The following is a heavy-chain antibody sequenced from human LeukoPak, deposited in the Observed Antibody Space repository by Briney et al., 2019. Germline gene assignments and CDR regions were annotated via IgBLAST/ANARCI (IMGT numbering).Heavy chain of an antibody. CDR1: GFTFNNYA. V-gene: IGHV3-23*01. CDR2: IGGSGINT. D-gene: IGHD2-15*01. CDR3: AKSVPAASYYFDY. J-gene: IGHJ4*02. Sequence: GGSLRLSCAASGFTFNNYALTWVRQAPGKGLEWVSGIGGSGINTYYADSVKGRFTISRDNSKNTLYLQMNSLRAEDTAVYYCAKSVPAASYYFDYWGQGTLVTVSS.